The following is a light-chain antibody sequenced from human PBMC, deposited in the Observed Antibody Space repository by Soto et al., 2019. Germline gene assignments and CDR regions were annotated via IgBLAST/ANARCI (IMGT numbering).Light chain of an antibody. J-gene: IGKJ5*01. Sequence: EIVLTHFPATLSLSPGESATLSCTASQSVSRYLAWYQQKPGQAPRLLIYDVSTRATGIPARFSGSGSGKDFTLTITSLEPEDFAVYSCQQRSDWLIPFGQGTRLEIK. V-gene: IGKV3-11*01. CDR2: DVS. CDR3: QQRSDWLIP. CDR1: QSVSRY.